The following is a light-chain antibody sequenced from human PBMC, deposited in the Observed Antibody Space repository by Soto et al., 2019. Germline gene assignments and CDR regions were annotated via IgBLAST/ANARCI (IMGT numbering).Light chain of an antibody. CDR3: SSYTSSSTLYVV. J-gene: IGLJ2*01. CDR1: SSDVGGYNY. V-gene: IGLV2-14*01. CDR2: EVS. Sequence: QSALTQPASVSGSPGQSITISCTGTSSDVGGYNYVSWYQQHPGKAPKLMIYEVSNRPSGVSNRFSGSKSVNTASLTISGLQAEDEADYYCSSYTSSSTLYVVFGGGTKLTVL.